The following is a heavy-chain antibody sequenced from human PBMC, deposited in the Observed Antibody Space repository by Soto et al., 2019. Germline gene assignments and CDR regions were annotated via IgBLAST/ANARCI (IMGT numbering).Heavy chain of an antibody. D-gene: IGHD3-10*01. CDR3: IRDPYGST. CDR2: IKTTSDGGTI. V-gene: IGHV3-15*01. CDR1: GFTFSTAW. J-gene: IGHJ5*02. Sequence: EVQLVESGGGLVKPGESLRLSCAASGFTFSTAWMTWVRQAPGRGLEWVARIKTTSDGGTIHYAAPVKGRFTISRDDSKDTLFLQMNSLKIADTALYYCIRDPYGSTWGQGTLVTVSS.